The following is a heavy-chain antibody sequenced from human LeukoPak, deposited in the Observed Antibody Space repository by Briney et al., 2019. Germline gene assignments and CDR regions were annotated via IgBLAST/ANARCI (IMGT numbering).Heavy chain of an antibody. V-gene: IGHV3-23*01. CDR3: ARAGYFDWLLSPGDY. J-gene: IGHJ4*02. D-gene: IGHD3-9*01. CDR2: ISGSGGST. CDR1: GFTFSSYA. Sequence: GGSLRLSCAASGFTFSSYAMSWVRQAPGKGLEWVSAISGSGGSTYYADSVKGRFTISRDNAKNSLYLQMNSLRAEDTAVYYCARAGYFDWLLSPGDYWGQGTLVTVSS.